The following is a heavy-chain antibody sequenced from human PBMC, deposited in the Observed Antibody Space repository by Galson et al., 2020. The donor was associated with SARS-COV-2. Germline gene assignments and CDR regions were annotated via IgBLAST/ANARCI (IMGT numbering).Heavy chain of an antibody. V-gene: IGHV3-30*04. Sequence: GGSLRLSCAASGFTFSSYAMHWVRQAQAKGQERVAVISYDGSNKYYADPVKGRFTISRDNSKNTLYLQMNSLRAEDTAAYYCARDLTGDDAFDIWGQGTMVTASS. D-gene: IGHD3-16*01. CDR3: ARDLTGDDAFDI. J-gene: IGHJ3*02. CDR1: GFTFSSYA. CDR2: ISYDGSNK.